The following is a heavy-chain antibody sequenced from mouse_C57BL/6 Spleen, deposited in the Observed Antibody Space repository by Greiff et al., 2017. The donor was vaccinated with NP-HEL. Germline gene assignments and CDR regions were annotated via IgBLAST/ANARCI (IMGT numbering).Heavy chain of an antibody. CDR1: GYSFTDYN. J-gene: IGHJ4*01. V-gene: IGHV1-39*01. CDR3: ASYYYGSSYGYAMDY. D-gene: IGHD1-1*01. CDR2: INPNYGTT. Sequence: VQLQQSGPELVKPGASVKISCKASGYSFTDYNMNWVKQSNGKSLEWIGVINPNYGTTSYNQKFKGKATLTVDQSSSTAYMQLNSLTSEDAAVYYCASYYYGSSYGYAMDYWGQGTTVTVSS.